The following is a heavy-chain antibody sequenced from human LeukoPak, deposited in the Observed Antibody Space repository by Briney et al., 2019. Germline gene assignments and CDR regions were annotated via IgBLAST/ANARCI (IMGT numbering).Heavy chain of an antibody. Sequence: PSETLSLTCAVYGGSFNGYYWSWIRQPPGKGLEWIGEINHSGSTNYNPSLKSRVTISVDTSKNQFSLKLSSVTAADTAVYYCAKDRRAEGGSYPVLDFDYWGQGTLVTVSS. CDR3: AKDRRAEGGSYPVLDFDY. J-gene: IGHJ4*02. CDR2: INHSGST. CDR1: GGSFNGYY. V-gene: IGHV4-34*01. D-gene: IGHD1-26*01.